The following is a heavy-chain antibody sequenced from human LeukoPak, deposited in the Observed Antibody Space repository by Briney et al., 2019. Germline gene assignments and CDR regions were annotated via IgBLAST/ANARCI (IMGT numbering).Heavy chain of an antibody. CDR1: GFTFSSYA. CDR3: ANAAVWQQPFDP. D-gene: IGHD6-13*01. Sequence: GGSLRLSCAASGFTFSSYAMSWVRQAPGKGLEWVSAISGSGGSTYYADSVKGRLTISRGNSKNTLYLQMNSLRAEDTAVYYCANAAVWQQPFDPWGQGTLVTVSS. J-gene: IGHJ5*02. CDR2: ISGSGGST. V-gene: IGHV3-23*01.